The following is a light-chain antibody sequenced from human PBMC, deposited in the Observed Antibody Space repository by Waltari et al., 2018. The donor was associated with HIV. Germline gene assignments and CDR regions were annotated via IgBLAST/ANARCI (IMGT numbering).Light chain of an antibody. Sequence: QSVLTQPPSVSGAPGQRVTISCTGSSSNVGAGYDVHWYQQLPGTTPKLLIYGKNIRPSGVPDRCSGSKSGTSAALASTGLQADDEADYYCQSYDSSLVIFGGGTKLTVL. J-gene: IGLJ2*01. CDR2: GKN. V-gene: IGLV1-40*01. CDR3: QSYDSSLVI. CDR1: SSNVGAGYD.